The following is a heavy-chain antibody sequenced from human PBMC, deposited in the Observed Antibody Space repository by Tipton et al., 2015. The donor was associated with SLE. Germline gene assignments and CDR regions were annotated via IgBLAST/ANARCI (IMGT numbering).Heavy chain of an antibody. Sequence: TLSLTCTVSGGSITSGGYYWSWIRQPPGKGLEWIGYIYSSGTTYFNPSLKSRITMSVDTSKNQFSLKLSSVTAADTAVYYCARGGGSYGSGTYYPMDVWGQGTAVPVSS. J-gene: IGHJ6*02. CDR3: ARGGGSYGSGTYYPMDV. CDR1: GGSITSGGYY. D-gene: IGHD3-10*01. CDR2: IYSSGTT. V-gene: IGHV4-31*03.